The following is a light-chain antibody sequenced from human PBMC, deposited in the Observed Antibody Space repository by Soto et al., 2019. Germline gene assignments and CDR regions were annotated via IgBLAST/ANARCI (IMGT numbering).Light chain of an antibody. Sequence: SYELTQPPSVSVAPGKTARITWGGNNIGSKSVHWYQQKPGQAPVLVIYYDSDRPSGIPERFSGSNSGNTATLTISRVEAGDEADYDCQVWDSSSDHPVFGGGTKLTVL. J-gene: IGLJ2*01. CDR1: NIGSKS. CDR3: QVWDSSSDHPV. V-gene: IGLV3-21*04. CDR2: YDS.